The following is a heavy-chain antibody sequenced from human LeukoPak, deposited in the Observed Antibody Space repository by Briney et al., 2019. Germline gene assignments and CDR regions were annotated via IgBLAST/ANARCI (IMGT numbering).Heavy chain of an antibody. CDR1: GFTFSSYA. J-gene: IGHJ3*02. CDR3: ARDGGTAMVFGAFDI. Sequence: GGSLRLSCAASGFTFSSYAMHWVRQAPGKGREYVSAISSNGGSTYYANSVKGRFTISRDNSKNTLYLQMGSLRVEDMDVYYCARDGGTAMVFGAFDIWGQGTMVTVSS. CDR2: ISSNGGST. D-gene: IGHD5-18*01. V-gene: IGHV3-64*01.